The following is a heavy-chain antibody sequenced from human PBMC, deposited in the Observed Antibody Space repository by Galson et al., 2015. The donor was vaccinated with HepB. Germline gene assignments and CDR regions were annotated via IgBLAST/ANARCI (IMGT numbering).Heavy chain of an antibody. Sequence: SGAEVKKPGESLRISCKGSGYSFTSYWISWVRQMPGKGLEWMGRIDPSDSYTNYSPSFQGHVTISADKSISTAYLQWSSLKASDTAMYYCARDIVVVVAATPVPGFDPWGQGTLVTVSS. CDR1: GYSFTSYW. CDR3: ARDIVVVVAATPVPGFDP. D-gene: IGHD2-15*01. CDR2: IDPSDSYT. V-gene: IGHV5-10-1*01. J-gene: IGHJ5*02.